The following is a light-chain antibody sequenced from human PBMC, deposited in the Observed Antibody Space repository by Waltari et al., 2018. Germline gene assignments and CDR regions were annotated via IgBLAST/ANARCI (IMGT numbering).Light chain of an antibody. CDR1: TGPVTTAHY. J-gene: IGLJ2*01. CDR3: LPSYYHLWRL. Sequence: QAVVTQEPSLTVSPGGTVTLTCGSSTGPVTTAHYPYWFPQKPGQAPRTLIYDNRNIPSLAPAPFSGSLLGGKAAPTPSGAPPEDEGDLYCLPSYYHLWRLFGGGTKPTGL. CDR2: DNR. V-gene: IGLV7-46*01.